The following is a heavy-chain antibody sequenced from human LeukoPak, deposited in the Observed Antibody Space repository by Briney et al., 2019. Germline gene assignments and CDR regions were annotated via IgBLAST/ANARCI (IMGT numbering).Heavy chain of an antibody. D-gene: IGHD3-3*01. J-gene: IGHJ3*02. Sequence: GGSLRLSCAASGFTFSNAWMSWVRQAPGKGLEWVGRIKSKTDGGTTDYAAPVKGRFTISRDDSKNTLYLQMNSLKTEDTAVYYCTTLYYDFWSGYVDAFDIWGQGTMVTVSS. V-gene: IGHV3-15*01. CDR2: IKSKTDGGTT. CDR1: GFTFSNAW. CDR3: TTLYYDFWSGYVDAFDI.